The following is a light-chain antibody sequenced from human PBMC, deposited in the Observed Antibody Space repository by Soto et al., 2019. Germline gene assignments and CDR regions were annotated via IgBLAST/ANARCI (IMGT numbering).Light chain of an antibody. V-gene: IGKV1-5*01. CDR3: QQYKDYTWT. J-gene: IGKJ1*01. CDR2: DAP. Sequence: DIQMTQPPSTLYASVGDRVSITCRASQRVDRYLAWYQQKPGKAPQLLIYDAPRLESGVPSRFSGSGSGTEFTLTISSLQPDDFTTFYCQQYKDYTWTFGQGTKVDIK. CDR1: QRVDRY.